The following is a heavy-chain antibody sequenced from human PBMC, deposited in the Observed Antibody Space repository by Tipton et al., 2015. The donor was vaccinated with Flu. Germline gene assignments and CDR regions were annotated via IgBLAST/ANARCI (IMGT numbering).Heavy chain of an antibody. J-gene: IGHJ6*02. Sequence: TLSLTCTVSGGSISSGSYYWTWIRQPPGKGLEWIGEINHSGSTNYNPSLKSRVTISVDTSKNQFSLKLSSVTAADTAVYYCARDDRVVVVPAAMGFLYGMDVWGQGTTVTVSS. V-gene: IGHV4-39*07. D-gene: IGHD2-2*01. CDR3: ARDDRVVVVPAAMGFLYGMDV. CDR1: GGSISSGSYY. CDR2: INHSGST.